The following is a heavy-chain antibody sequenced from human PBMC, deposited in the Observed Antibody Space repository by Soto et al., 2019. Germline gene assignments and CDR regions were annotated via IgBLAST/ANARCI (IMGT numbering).Heavy chain of an antibody. V-gene: IGHV1-2*04. CDR3: ARERGGGGTDAFDI. J-gene: IGHJ3*02. CDR2: INPNSGGT. D-gene: IGHD2-15*01. CDR1: GFTFSSYA. Sequence: SCAASGFTFSSYAMHWVRQAPGQGLEWMGWINPNSGGTNYAQKFQGWVTMTRDTSISTAYMELSRLRSDDTAVYYCARERGGGGTDAFDIWGQGTMVTVSS.